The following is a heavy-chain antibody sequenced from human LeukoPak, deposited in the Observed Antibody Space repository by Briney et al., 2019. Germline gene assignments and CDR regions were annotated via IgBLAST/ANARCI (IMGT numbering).Heavy chain of an antibody. CDR1: GFTFSSYG. J-gene: IGHJ4*02. CDR2: IWYDGSNK. CDR3: ARDGSSGWYWVDY. D-gene: IGHD6-19*01. Sequence: PGRSLRLSCAASGFTFSSYGMHWVRQAPGKGLEWVAVIWYDGSNKYYADSVKGRFTISRDNSKNTLYLQMNSLRAEDTAVYYCARDGSSGWYWVDYWRQGTQVAVSS. V-gene: IGHV3-33*01.